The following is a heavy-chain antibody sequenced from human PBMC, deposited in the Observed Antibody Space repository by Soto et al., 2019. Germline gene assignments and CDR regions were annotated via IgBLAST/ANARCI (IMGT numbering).Heavy chain of an antibody. CDR1: GGSISHYY. D-gene: IGHD2-8*01. CDR3: ARDRSTYGGGGTGEVKENWFDP. Sequence: LETLSLTXTVSGGSISHYYWSWIRQSPGKGLEWIGYAYYSGSTDYNPSLKSRVTMSVDTSKNQVSLKLNSVTTADTAVYYCARDRSTYGGGGTGEVKENWFDPWGPGTLVTVSS. J-gene: IGHJ5*02. V-gene: IGHV4-59*01. CDR2: AYYSGST.